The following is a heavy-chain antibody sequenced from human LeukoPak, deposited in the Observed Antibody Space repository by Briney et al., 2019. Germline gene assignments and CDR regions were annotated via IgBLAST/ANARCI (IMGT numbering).Heavy chain of an antibody. CDR1: GFTFSDYY. Sequence: AGGSLRLSCAASGFTFSDYYMSWIRQAPGKGLEWVSYISSSGSTIYYADSVKGRFTISRDNAKNSLYLQMNSLRAEDTALYYCAKDIGSMIASLDYWGQGTLVTVSS. D-gene: IGHD5/OR15-5a*01. J-gene: IGHJ4*02. CDR2: ISSSGSTI. CDR3: AKDIGSMIASLDY. V-gene: IGHV3-11*01.